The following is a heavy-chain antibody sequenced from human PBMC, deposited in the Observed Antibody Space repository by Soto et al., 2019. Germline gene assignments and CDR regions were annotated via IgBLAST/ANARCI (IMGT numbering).Heavy chain of an antibody. CDR3: ARDWFPDAVVPAAMEGIDWFDP. Sequence: GGSLRLSCAASGFTFSSYSMNWVRQAPGKGLEWVSYISSSSSTIYYADSVKGRFTISRDNAKNSLYLQMNSLRDEDTAVYYCARDWFPDAVVPAAMEGIDWFDPWGQGTLVTVSS. CDR2: ISSSSSTI. J-gene: IGHJ5*02. CDR1: GFTFSSYS. D-gene: IGHD2-2*01. V-gene: IGHV3-48*02.